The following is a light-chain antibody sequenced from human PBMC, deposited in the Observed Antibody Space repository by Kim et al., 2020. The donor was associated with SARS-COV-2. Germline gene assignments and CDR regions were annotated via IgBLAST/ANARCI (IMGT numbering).Light chain of an antibody. CDR3: QQYGSSPRT. CDR2: GAS. Sequence: SPGERATLSCSASESVSGGDLAWYQKKPGQAPRLLIYGASSRAAGIPDRFGGSGSGTDVTLTISRLEPEDFAVYYCQQYGSSPRTFGQGTKVDIK. J-gene: IGKJ1*01. CDR1: ESVSGGD. V-gene: IGKV3-20*01.